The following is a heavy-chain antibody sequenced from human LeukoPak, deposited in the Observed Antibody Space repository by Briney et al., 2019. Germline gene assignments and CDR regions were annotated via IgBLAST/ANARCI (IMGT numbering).Heavy chain of an antibody. CDR1: GGSISSHY. CDR2: ISYSGST. D-gene: IGHD4-17*01. J-gene: IGHJ6*03. Sequence: PSETLSLTCTVSGGSISSHYWSWIRQPPGGGLEWIGYISYSGSTNYNPSLKSRVTISIDTSKSQFSLELSSVTAADTAVYHCARYSDYFYYYYMDVWGKGTTVTVSS. CDR3: ARYSDYFYYYYMDV. V-gene: IGHV4-59*11.